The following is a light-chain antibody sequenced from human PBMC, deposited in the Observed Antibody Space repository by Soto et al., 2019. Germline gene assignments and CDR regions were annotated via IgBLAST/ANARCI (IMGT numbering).Light chain of an antibody. J-gene: IGLJ1*01. CDR3: NSYTSSSTYV. CDR2: EVS. V-gene: IGLV2-18*02. Sequence: QSVLTQPPSVSGSPGQSLTISCTGNSSDVGSYNRVSWYQQPPGTAPKLMIYEVSNRPSGVPDRFSGSKSGNTASLTISGLQPEDEADYYCNSYTSSSTYVFGTGT. CDR1: SSDVGSYNR.